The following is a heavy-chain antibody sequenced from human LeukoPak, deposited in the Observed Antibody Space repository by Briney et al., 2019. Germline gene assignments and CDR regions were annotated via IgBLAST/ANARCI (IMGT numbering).Heavy chain of an antibody. CDR3: AKVIAVAEYYYYYMDV. CDR1: GFTFSSYG. J-gene: IGHJ6*03. Sequence: GGSLRLSCAASGFTFSSYGMHWVRQAPGKGLEWVAFIRYDGSNKYYADSVKGRFTISRDNSKNTLYLQMKSLRAEDTAVYYSAKVIAVAEYYYYYMDVWGKGTTVTVSS. V-gene: IGHV3-30*02. CDR2: IRYDGSNK. D-gene: IGHD6-19*01.